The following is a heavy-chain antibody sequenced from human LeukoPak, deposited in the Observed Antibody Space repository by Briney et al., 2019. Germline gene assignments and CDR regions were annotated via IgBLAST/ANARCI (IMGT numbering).Heavy chain of an antibody. CDR2: IEQDGSER. V-gene: IGHV3-7*03. CDR3: ARALSG. Sequence: GGSLRLSCAASGFTFSNYWMHWVRQAPGKGLEWVANIEQDGSERYYVGSVKGRFSISRDNAKNSVYLQMNNLGAEDTAVYYCARALSGWGQGTLVTVSS. CDR1: GFTFSNYW. J-gene: IGHJ4*02. D-gene: IGHD3-3*01.